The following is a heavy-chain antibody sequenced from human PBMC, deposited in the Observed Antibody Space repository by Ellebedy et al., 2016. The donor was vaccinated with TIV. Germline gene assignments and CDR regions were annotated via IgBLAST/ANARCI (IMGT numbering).Heavy chain of an antibody. CDR3: AKSAGIAVASCMDV. J-gene: IGHJ6*02. V-gene: IGHV3-23*01. CDR2: ITPGGASR. CDR1: GFTLSSYA. Sequence: PGGSLRLSCAASGFTLSSYAMSWVRQAPGKGLEWVASITPGGASRYYADSVKGRFTVSRDNSRTTLYWQMNSPTADDTAVYYCAKSAGIAVASCMDVWGQGTTVTVSS. D-gene: IGHD6-13*01.